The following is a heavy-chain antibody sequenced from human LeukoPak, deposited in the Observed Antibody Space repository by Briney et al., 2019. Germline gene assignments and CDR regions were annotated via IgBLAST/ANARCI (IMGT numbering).Heavy chain of an antibody. CDR3: ARGFRGDNFDY. D-gene: IGHD7-27*01. J-gene: IGHJ4*02. V-gene: IGHV4-38-2*02. CDR2: MYHSGST. CDR1: GYSISSAYY. Sequence: PSETLSLTCSVSGYSISSAYYWGWIRQPPGKGLEWIGTMYHSGSTNYNPSLKSRVTISVDTSRNQFSLKLSSVTAADTAVYFCARGFRGDNFDYWGQGTLVTVSS.